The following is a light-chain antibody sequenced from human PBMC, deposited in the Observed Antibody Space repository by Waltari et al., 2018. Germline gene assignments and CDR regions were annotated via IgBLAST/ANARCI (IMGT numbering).Light chain of an antibody. CDR3: GTWDSSLSAGV. Sequence: QSVLTQPPSVSAAPGQEVTISCSGSSPNIGKYYLSWYQQLPGTAPKLLIYDNNKRPSGIPDRFSGSKSGTSATLGITGLQTGDEADYYCGTWDSSLSAGVFGGGTKLTVL. J-gene: IGLJ2*01. CDR1: SPNIGKYY. V-gene: IGLV1-51*01. CDR2: DNN.